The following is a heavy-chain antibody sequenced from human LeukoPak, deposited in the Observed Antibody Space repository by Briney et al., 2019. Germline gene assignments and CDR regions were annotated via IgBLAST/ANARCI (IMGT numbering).Heavy chain of an antibody. CDR3: ALSIFGVVHLFGY. V-gene: IGHV3-30*03. CDR2: ISYDGSNK. CDR1: GFTFSSYG. J-gene: IGHJ4*02. D-gene: IGHD3-3*01. Sequence: GGSLRLSCAASGFTFSSYGMHWVRQAPGKGLEWVAVISYDGSNKYYADSVKGRFTISRDNSKNTLYLQMNSLRAEDTAVYYCALSIFGVVHLFGYWGQGTLVTVSS.